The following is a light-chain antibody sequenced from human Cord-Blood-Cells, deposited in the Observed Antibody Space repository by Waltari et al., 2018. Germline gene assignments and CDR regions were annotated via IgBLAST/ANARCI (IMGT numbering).Light chain of an antibody. CDR2: EVS. V-gene: IGLV2-8*01. Sequence: QSALTPPPSASGSPGQSVTISCTGTSSDVGGYNYVSWYQQHPGKAPKLMIYEVSKRPSGFPDRFSGSKSGNTASLTVSGLQAEDEADYYCSSYAGSNYVFGTGTKVTVL. CDR1: SSDVGGYNY. CDR3: SSYAGSNYV. J-gene: IGLJ1*01.